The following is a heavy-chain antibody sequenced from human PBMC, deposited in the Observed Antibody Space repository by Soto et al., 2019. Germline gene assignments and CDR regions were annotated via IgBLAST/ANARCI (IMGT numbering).Heavy chain of an antibody. Sequence: ACSMKLSRAASRFTFNNALITLLCKATGKGLEWVGRVKSNNDGGTTDFAAPLKGRFTLSRDDSKTTLYLQMNSLKTEDTAVYYCSTAFRPRGSGWYVFDFLVQGTLVTGSS. D-gene: IGHD6-19*01. CDR1: RFTFNNAL. CDR3: STAFRPRGSGWYVFDF. J-gene: IGHJ4*02. V-gene: IGHV3-15*01. CDR2: VKSNNDGGTT.